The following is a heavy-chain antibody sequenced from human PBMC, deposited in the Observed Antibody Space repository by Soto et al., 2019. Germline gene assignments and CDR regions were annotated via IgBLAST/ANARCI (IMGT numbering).Heavy chain of an antibody. V-gene: IGHV4-39*01. Sequence: SETLSLTCTVSGGSISNSNYYWGWIRQSPGKGLEWIGSVYYRGRSYSKSSVKSRVTISVDTSKNQFSLNLNSVTASDTAVYYCVSQRTSVLTQAYFDYWGPGALVTVSS. CDR3: VSQRTSVLTQAYFDY. J-gene: IGHJ4*02. CDR1: GGSISNSNYY. D-gene: IGHD2-8*01. CDR2: VYYRGRS.